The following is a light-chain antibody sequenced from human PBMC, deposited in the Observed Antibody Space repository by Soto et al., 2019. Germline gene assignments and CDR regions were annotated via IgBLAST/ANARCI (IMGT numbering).Light chain of an antibody. CDR1: SSDVGGYKY. Sequence: QSVLTQPASVSGSPGQSITISCTGTSSDVGGYKYVSWYQQHPGKAPKLMIYDVSNRPAGVCTRFSGSKSGNTASLTISGLQAEDEADYYCSSYTSSSTSYVFGTGTKLTVL. CDR3: SSYTSSSTSYV. CDR2: DVS. J-gene: IGLJ1*01. V-gene: IGLV2-14*01.